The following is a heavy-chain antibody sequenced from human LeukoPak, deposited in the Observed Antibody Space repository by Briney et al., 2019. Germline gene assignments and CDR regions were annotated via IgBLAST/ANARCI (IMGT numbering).Heavy chain of an antibody. J-gene: IGHJ4*02. D-gene: IGHD3-9*01. V-gene: IGHV3-23*01. CDR3: PKEANLRYFGWLLSLGDY. CDR1: GFTFSSYG. Sequence: GGSLRLSCAASGFTFSSYGMSWVRQAPGKGLEWVAAISGGGGSTYYADSVKGRFTISRDNSKNTLYLQMNSLRAEDTAVYYCPKEANLRYFGWLLSLGDYWGQGTLVTVSS. CDR2: ISGGGGST.